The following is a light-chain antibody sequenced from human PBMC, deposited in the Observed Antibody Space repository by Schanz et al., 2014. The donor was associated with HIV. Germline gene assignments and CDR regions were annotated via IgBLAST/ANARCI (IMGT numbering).Light chain of an antibody. CDR1: SSDVGGYNH. V-gene: IGLV2-8*01. J-gene: IGLJ3*02. Sequence: QSALTQPPSASGSPGQSVTISCTGTSSDVGGYNHVSWYQQHPGKAPKLMIYEVSKRPSGVPDRFSGSKSGTSASLAISGLQSEDEADYYCAAWDDSLNGWVFGGGTKLTVL. CDR2: EVS. CDR3: AAWDDSLNGWV.